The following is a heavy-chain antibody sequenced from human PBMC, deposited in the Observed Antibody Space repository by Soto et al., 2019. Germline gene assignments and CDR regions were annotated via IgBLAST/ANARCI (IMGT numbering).Heavy chain of an antibody. J-gene: IGHJ5*02. CDR2: ISLYGHRT. V-gene: IGHV1-18*01. CDR1: CYTSSNYG. D-gene: IGHD2-2*01. Sequence: SSVQVSGKTSCYTSSNYGITWVRPAPRQPLEWLVGISLYGHRTNYAQKFQGRVSMTTDTSANTGYMELRSLRSDDTAVYYCAKVVPGAAGAFGPSGQAALVTV. CDR3: AKVVPGAAGAFGP.